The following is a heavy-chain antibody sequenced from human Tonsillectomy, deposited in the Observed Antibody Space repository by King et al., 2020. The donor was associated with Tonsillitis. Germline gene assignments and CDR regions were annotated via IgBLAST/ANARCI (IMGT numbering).Heavy chain of an antibody. D-gene: IGHD1-1*01. CDR3: AREVPIYYYYMDV. J-gene: IGHJ6*03. CDR2: INSDGSST. CDR1: GFTFSSYW. Sequence: VQLVESGGGLVQPGGSLRLSCAASGFTFSSYWMHWVRQAPGKGLVWVSRINSDGSSTSYADSVKGRFTISRDNAKNTPYLQMNSLRAEDTAVYYCAREVPIYYYYMDVWGKGTTVTVSS. V-gene: IGHV3-74*01.